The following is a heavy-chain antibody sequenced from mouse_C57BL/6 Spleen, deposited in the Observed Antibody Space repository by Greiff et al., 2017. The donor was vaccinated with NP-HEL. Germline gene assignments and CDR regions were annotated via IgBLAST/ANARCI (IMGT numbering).Heavy chain of an antibody. V-gene: IGHV5-16*01. CDR1: GFTFSDYY. J-gene: IGHJ4*01. CDR2: INYDGSST. Sequence: EVMLVESEGGLVQPGSSMKLSCTASGFTFSDYYMAWVRQVPEKGLEWVANINYDGSSTYYLDSLKSRFIISRDNAKNILYLQMSSLKSEDTATYYCARGPPMDYWGQGTSVTVSS. CDR3: ARGPPMDY.